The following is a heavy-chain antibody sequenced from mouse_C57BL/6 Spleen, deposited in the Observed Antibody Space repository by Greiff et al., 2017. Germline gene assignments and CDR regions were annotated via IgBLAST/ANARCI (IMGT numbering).Heavy chain of an antibody. CDR1: GFTFSSYG. V-gene: IGHV5-6*02. J-gene: IGHJ2*01. Sequence: EVKVVESGGDLVKPGGSLKLSCAASGFTFSSYGMSWVRQTPDKRLEWVATISSGGSYTYYPDSVKGRCTISRDNAKNTLYLQMSSLKSEDTAMYYCARRGTTDYFDYWGQGTTLTVSS. D-gene: IGHD1-1*01. CDR3: ARRGTTDYFDY. CDR2: ISSGGSYT.